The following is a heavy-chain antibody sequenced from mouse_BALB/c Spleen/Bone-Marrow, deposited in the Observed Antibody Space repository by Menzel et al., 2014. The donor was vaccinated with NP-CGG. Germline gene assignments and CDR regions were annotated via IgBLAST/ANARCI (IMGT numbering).Heavy chain of an antibody. V-gene: IGHV5-15*02. J-gene: IGHJ2*01. CDR1: GFTFSDYG. D-gene: IGHD1-1*01. Sequence: EVKLMESGGGLVQPGGSRKLSCAASGFTFSDYGMAWVRQAPGKGPEWVAFISNLAYSIYYTDTVTGRFTISRENAKNTLYLEMSSLRPEDTAMYYCARALAYGSSFDYWGQGTTLTVSS. CDR3: ARALAYGSSFDY. CDR2: ISNLAYSI.